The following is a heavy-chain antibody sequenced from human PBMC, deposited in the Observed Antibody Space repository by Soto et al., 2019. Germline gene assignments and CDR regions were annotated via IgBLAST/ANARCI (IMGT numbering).Heavy chain of an antibody. CDR1: GGTFKTYT. J-gene: IGHJ4*02. V-gene: IGHV1-69*06. Sequence: QVQLVQSGAELKKPGPSVNVSCAASGGTFKTYTINWVRQAPGQGLEWIGQIIPMYDSANYAQRFQGRVTNSADKSTNIAYMELSVLRSEDTALYYCATWRTYSGSYCFDYWGQGTLVSVSS. D-gene: IGHD1-26*01. CDR3: ATWRTYSGSYCFDY. CDR2: IIPMYDSA.